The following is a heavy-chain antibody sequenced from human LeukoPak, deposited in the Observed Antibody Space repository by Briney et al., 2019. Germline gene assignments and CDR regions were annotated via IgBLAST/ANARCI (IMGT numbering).Heavy chain of an antibody. D-gene: IGHD3-9*01. Sequence: SETLSLTCTVSGGSISSSSYYWGWIRQPPGKGLEWIGSIYYSGSTYYNPSLKSRVTISVDTSKNQFSLKLSSVTAADTAVYYCASSRRTIPNWFDPWGQGTLVTVSS. V-gene: IGHV4-39*01. CDR1: GGSISSSSYY. CDR3: ASSRRTIPNWFDP. CDR2: IYYSGST. J-gene: IGHJ5*02.